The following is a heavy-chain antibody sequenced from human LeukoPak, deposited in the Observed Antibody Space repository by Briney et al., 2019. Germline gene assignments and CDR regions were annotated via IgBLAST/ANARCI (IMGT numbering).Heavy chain of an antibody. CDR3: ARGRDYGDPGDY. CDR2: ISSSSSYT. D-gene: IGHD4-17*01. V-gene: IGHV3-11*06. Sequence: GGSLRLSCAASGFTFSDYYMSWIRQAPGKGLEWVSYISSSSSYTNYADSVKGRFTISRDNAKNSLYLQMNSLRAEVAAVYYCARGRDYGDPGDYWGQGTLVTVSS. J-gene: IGHJ4*02. CDR1: GFTFSDYY.